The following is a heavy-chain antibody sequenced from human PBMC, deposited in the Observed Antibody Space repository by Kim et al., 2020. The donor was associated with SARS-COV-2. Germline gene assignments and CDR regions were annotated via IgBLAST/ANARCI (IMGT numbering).Heavy chain of an antibody. CDR3: ARGLGVYYDSSGYSSFDY. D-gene: IGHD3-22*01. Sequence: GESLKISCKGSGYSFTSYWIGWVRQMPGKGLEWMGIIYPGDSDTRYSPSFQGQVTISADKSISTAYLQWSSLKASDTAMYYCARGLGVYYDSSGYSSFDYWGRGTLVAVSS. J-gene: IGHJ4*02. CDR1: GYSFTSYW. V-gene: IGHV5-51*01. CDR2: IYPGDSDT.